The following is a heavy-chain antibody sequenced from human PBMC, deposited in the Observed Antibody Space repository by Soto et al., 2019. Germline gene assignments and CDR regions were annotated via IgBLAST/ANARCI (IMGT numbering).Heavy chain of an antibody. J-gene: IGHJ4*02. D-gene: IGHD2-15*01. CDR1: GGSISSSNW. CDR2: IYHSGST. Sequence: PSETLSLTCAVSGGSISSSNWWSWVRQPPGKGLEWIGEIYHSGSTNYNPSLKSRVTISVDKSKNQFSLKLSSVTAADTAVYYCARLPGYCSGDSCRIDYWGQGTLVTVS. V-gene: IGHV4-4*02. CDR3: ARLPGYCSGDSCRIDY.